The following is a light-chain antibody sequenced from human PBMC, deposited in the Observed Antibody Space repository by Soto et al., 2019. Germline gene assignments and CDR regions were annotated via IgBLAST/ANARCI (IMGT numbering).Light chain of an antibody. V-gene: IGKV2-28*01. J-gene: IGKJ1*01. Sequence: DIVMTQSPLSLPVTPGEPASISCRSSQSLLHSNGYNYLDWYLQKPGQSPQLLIYLGSNRGSGVPDRFSGSGSGTDCTLKISRVEAEDVGVYYCMQALQPPWTFGQGTKVEIK. CDR1: QSLLHSNGYNY. CDR3: MQALQPPWT. CDR2: LGS.